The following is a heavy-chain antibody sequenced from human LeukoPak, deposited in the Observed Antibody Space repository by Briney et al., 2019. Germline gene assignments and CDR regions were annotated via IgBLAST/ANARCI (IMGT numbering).Heavy chain of an antibody. CDR2: ITSSSSTI. Sequence: VRSPRLSCAASGFTFSSYTMNWVRHAPGKGLACVSYITSSSSTIYYADSVKGRFTISRDNAKNSLYLQMNSLRAEDTAVYYCARVESQDYGDYTYYFDYWGQGTLVTVSS. CDR1: GFTFSSYT. V-gene: IGHV3-48*01. J-gene: IGHJ4*02. D-gene: IGHD4-17*01. CDR3: ARVESQDYGDYTYYFDY.